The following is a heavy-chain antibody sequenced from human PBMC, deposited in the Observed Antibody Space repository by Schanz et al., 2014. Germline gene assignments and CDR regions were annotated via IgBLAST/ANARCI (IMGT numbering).Heavy chain of an antibody. CDR3: AKTPREYCNYDNCPNGFDS. D-gene: IGHD2-15*01. Sequence: EVQLLESGGGLVQPGGSLRLSCEASGFSFGNYGMSWVRQAPGKGLEWVSGFDAHDGRAYYADSAKGRFTISRDNTKNTLYLQMNSLRAEDTAVYYCAKTPREYCNYDNCPNGFDSWGQGTLVTVSS. CDR2: FDAHDGRA. V-gene: IGHV3-23*01. CDR1: GFSFGNYG. J-gene: IGHJ5*01.